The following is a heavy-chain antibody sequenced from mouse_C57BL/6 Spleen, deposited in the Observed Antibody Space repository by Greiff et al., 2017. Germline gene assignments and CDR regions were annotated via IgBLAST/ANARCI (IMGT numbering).Heavy chain of an antibody. CDR3: TTFPRYFDV. Sequence: DVKLQESGAELVRPGASVKLSCTASGFNIKDDYMHWVKQRPEQGLEWIGWIDPENGDTEYASKFQGKATITADTSSNTAYLQLSSLTSEDTAVYYCTTFPRYFDVWGTGTTVTVSS. CDR2: IDPENGDT. V-gene: IGHV14-4*01. J-gene: IGHJ1*03. CDR1: GFNIKDDY.